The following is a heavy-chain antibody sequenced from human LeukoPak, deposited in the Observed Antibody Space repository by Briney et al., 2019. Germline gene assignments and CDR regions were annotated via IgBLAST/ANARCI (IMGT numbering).Heavy chain of an antibody. Sequence: PSETLSLTCTVSGGSISSSSYYWGWIRQPPGKGLEWIGSIYYSGSTYYNPSLKSRVTISVDTSKNQFSLKLSSVTAADTAVYYCAITWAGYCSNTSCDWFDPWGQGTLVTVSS. D-gene: IGHD2-2*03. CDR3: AITWAGYCSNTSCDWFDP. V-gene: IGHV4-39*01. CDR2: IYYSGST. J-gene: IGHJ5*02. CDR1: GGSISSSSYY.